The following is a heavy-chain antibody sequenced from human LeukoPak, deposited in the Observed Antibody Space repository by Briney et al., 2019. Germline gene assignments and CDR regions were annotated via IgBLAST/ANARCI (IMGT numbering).Heavy chain of an antibody. CDR1: GGSIGSSSYY. CDR2: IYYSGST. Sequence: PSETLSLTCTVSGGSIGSSSYYWGWIRQPPGKGLEWIGSIYYSGSTYYNPSLKSQVTISVDTSKNQFSLKLSSVTAADTAVYYCARLGYSSSMFDYWGQGTLVTVSS. D-gene: IGHD6-13*01. CDR3: ARLGYSSSMFDY. V-gene: IGHV4-39*01. J-gene: IGHJ4*02.